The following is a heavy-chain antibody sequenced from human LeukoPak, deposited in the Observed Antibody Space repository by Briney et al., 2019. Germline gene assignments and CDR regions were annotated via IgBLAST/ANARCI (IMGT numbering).Heavy chain of an antibody. J-gene: IGHJ4*02. Sequence: KSGGSLRLSCAASGFTFSSYSMNWVRQAPGKGLEWVSSISSSSSYIYYADSVKGRFTISRDNAKNSLYLQMNSLRAEDTAVYYCARRAPHNRGVDYWGQGTLVTVSS. D-gene: IGHD1-14*01. V-gene: IGHV3-21*01. CDR1: GFTFSSYS. CDR3: ARRAPHNRGVDY. CDR2: ISSSSSYI.